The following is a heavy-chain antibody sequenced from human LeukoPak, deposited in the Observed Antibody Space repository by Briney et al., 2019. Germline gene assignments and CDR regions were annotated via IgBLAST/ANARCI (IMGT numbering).Heavy chain of an antibody. CDR3: ARDRAQKYYDILTGYYYYYYMDV. Sequence: PGGSLRFSCAASGFTVSSNYMSWVRQAPGKGLEWVSVIYSGGSTYYADSVKGRFTISRDNSKNTLYLQMNSLRAEDTAVYYCARDRAQKYYDILTGYYYYYYMDVWGKGTTATISS. V-gene: IGHV3-66*01. CDR2: IYSGGST. CDR1: GFTVSSNY. D-gene: IGHD3-9*01. J-gene: IGHJ6*03.